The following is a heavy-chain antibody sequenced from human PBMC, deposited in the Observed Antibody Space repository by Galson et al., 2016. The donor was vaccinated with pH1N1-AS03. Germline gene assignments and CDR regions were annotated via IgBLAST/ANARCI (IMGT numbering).Heavy chain of an antibody. CDR1: GFTFSDYD. CDR3: ARVSGGSRLLIFDF. V-gene: IGHV3-11*04. CDR2: ISSSSSPI. D-gene: IGHD3-10*02. Sequence: SLRLSCAAPGFTFSDYDMSWIRQAPGKGLEWVSSISSSSSPIYDADSVKGRFTTSRANANNSVYLQMNRLRAEDTAVYYCARVSGGSRLLIFDFWGQGTLVTVSS. J-gene: IGHJ4*02.